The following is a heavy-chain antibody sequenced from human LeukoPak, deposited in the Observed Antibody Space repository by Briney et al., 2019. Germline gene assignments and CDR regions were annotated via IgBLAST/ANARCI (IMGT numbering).Heavy chain of an antibody. CDR2: ITPIFGTA. CDR3: ATGISSSIAARPYYFDY. CDR1: GGTFSSYA. V-gene: IGHV1-69*13. Sequence: VASVKVSCKASGGTFSSYAISWVRQAPGQGLEWMGGITPIFGTANYAQKFQGRVTITADESTSTAYMELSSLRSEDTAVYYCATGISSSIAARPYYFDYWGQGTLVTVSS. J-gene: IGHJ4*02. D-gene: IGHD6-6*01.